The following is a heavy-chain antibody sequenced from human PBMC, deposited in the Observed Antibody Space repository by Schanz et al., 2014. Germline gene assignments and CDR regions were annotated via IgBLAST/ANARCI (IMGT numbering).Heavy chain of an antibody. Sequence: EVQLAESGGGLVQPGGSLRLSCAASTFTFSSDWMSWVRQAPGKGLEWISYITGTGTVMYADSVKGRFTISRDNGKNSLSLQMNSLRVEDTAIYYCARDRRNADLDYWGQGTLVTVSS. V-gene: IGHV3-48*01. D-gene: IGHD1-1*01. CDR1: TFTFSSDW. J-gene: IGHJ4*02. CDR2: ITGTGTV. CDR3: ARDRRNADLDY.